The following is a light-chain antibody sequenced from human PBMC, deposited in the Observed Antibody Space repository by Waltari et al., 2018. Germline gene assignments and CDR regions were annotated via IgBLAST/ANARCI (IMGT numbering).Light chain of an antibody. Sequence: QSALTQPASVSGSPGQSITISCTGTTSNVGNYDLVSWYQQHPGKAPKLIISEVNKRPSGISDRFSGSKSGNTASLTISGLLTEDEADYYCCSYAGSSTMMFGGGTKLTVL. V-gene: IGLV2-23*02. CDR2: EVN. CDR3: CSYAGSSTMM. J-gene: IGLJ3*02. CDR1: TSNVGNYDL.